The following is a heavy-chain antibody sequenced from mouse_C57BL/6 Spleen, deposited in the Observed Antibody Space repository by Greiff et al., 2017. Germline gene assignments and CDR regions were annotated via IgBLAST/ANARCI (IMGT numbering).Heavy chain of an antibody. Sequence: EVMLVESGPSLVRPSQTLSLTCTVTGFSINSDCYWIWIRQFPGNKLEYIGYTFYSGITYYNPSLESRTYITRDTSKNQFSLKLSSVTTEDTATYYCARGRITTGYYAMDYWGQGTSVTVSS. CDR1: GFSINSDCY. V-gene: IGHV3-3*01. CDR3: ARGRITTGYYAMDY. D-gene: IGHD2-4*01. J-gene: IGHJ4*01. CDR2: TFYSGIT.